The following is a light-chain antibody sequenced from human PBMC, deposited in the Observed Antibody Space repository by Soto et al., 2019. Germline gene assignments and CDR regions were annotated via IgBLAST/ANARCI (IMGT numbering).Light chain of an antibody. J-gene: IGKJ5*01. V-gene: IGKV1-5*01. Sequence: DFQLTQSPSTLSASVGDRVTITCRASQNIDSWLAWYQQKPGKAPKLLIYDASILTSGAPSSFSGSGSGTEFTLTISSLQPDDFATYYCQQYKSYSSITFGQGTRLEIK. CDR2: DAS. CDR3: QQYKSYSSIT. CDR1: QNIDSW.